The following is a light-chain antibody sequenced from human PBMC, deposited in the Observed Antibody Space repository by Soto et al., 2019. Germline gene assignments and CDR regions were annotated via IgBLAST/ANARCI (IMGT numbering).Light chain of an antibody. V-gene: IGLV3-1*01. CDR3: PALDSSIVV. J-gene: IGLJ2*01. Sequence: SYELTQPPSVSVSPGQTASITCSGDKLGDKYACWYQQKPGQSPVLVIYQDSKRPSGIPERFSGSNSGNTATLTISGTQAIDGAGYLFPALDSSIVVFGGGTKLTVL. CDR1: KLGDKY. CDR2: QDS.